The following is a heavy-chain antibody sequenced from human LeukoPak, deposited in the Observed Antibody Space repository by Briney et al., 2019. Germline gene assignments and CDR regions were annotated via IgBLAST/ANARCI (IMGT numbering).Heavy chain of an antibody. Sequence: GGSLRLSCAASGFTFTSYSMSWVRQAPGKGLEWVASINHNGNVNYYVDSVKGRFTISRDNAKNSLYLQMSNLRAEDTAVYFCARGGGLDVWGQGATVTVSS. CDR3: ARGGGLDV. V-gene: IGHV3-7*03. J-gene: IGHJ6*02. D-gene: IGHD3-16*01. CDR2: INHNGNVN. CDR1: GFTFTSYS.